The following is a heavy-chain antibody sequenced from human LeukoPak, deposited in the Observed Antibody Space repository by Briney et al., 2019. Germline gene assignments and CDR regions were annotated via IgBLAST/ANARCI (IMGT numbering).Heavy chain of an antibody. CDR1: GGSVSSSSYS. CDR3: ARGEGEYQLLWKSRYYFDY. CDR2: LYYSGST. Sequence: SETLSLTCAVSGGSVSSSSYSWGWIRQPPGKGLEWIGTLYYSGSTYYNPSLKSRVTISVDASQNQFSLKLSSVTAAGTAVYYCARGEGEYQLLWKSRYYFDYWGQGTLVTVSS. J-gene: IGHJ4*02. D-gene: IGHD2-2*01. V-gene: IGHV4-39*01.